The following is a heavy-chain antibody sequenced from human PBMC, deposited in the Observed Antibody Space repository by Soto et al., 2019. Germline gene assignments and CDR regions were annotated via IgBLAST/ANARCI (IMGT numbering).Heavy chain of an antibody. CDR3: ARNLAVREYYYYYGMDV. Sequence: SETLSLTCAVSGGSISSGGYSWSCIRQPPGKGLEWIGYIYHSGSTYYNPPLKSRVTISVDRSKNQFSLKLSSVTAADTAVYYCARNLAVREYYYYYGMDVWGQGTTVTVSS. CDR1: GGSISSGGYS. D-gene: IGHD3-10*01. CDR2: IYHSGST. V-gene: IGHV4-30-2*01. J-gene: IGHJ6*02.